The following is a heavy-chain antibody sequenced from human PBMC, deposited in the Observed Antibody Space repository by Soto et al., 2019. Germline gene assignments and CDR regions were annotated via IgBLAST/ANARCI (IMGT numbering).Heavy chain of an antibody. CDR2: IKQDGSEK. CDR3: ARGDYYDSSGPFSDAFDI. V-gene: IGHV3-7*04. D-gene: IGHD3-22*01. CDR1: GFTFSSYW. J-gene: IGHJ3*02. Sequence: EVQLVESGGGMVQPGGSLRLSCAAAGFTFSSYWMSWVRQAPGKGLEWVANIKQDGSEKWYVDSVKGRFTISRDNAKNSLYLQMNSLRVEDTAVYYCARGDYYDSSGPFSDAFDIWGQGTMGTVSS.